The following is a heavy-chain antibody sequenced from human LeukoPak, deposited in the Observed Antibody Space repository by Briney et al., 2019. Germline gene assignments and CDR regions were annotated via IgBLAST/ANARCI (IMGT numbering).Heavy chain of an antibody. CDR3: ARRASSGWYRHDWYFDL. CDR1: GGSTSSSSYY. V-gene: IGHV4-39*01. J-gene: IGHJ2*01. D-gene: IGHD6-19*01. Sequence: SETLSLTCTVSGGSTSSSSYYWGWIRQPPGKGLEWIGSIYYSGSTYYNPSLKSRVTISVDTSKNQFSLKLSSVTAADKAVYYCARRASSGWYRHDWYFDLWGRGTLVTVSS. CDR2: IYYSGST.